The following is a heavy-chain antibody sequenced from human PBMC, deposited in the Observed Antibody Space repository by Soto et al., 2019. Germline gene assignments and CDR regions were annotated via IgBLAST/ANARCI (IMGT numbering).Heavy chain of an antibody. CDR1: GFAFSSYW. D-gene: IGHD5-12*01. V-gene: IGHV3-7*01. J-gene: IGHJ4*02. CDR3: ARDAEYGGYYYFDY. Sequence: PGGSLRLSCAASGFAFSSYWMSWVRQTPGKGLEWVANIKQDGGRKDYVDSVKGRFTISRDNAKSSLYLQMNSLRVEDTAVYYCARDAEYGGYYYFDYWGQGALVTVSS. CDR2: IKQDGGRK.